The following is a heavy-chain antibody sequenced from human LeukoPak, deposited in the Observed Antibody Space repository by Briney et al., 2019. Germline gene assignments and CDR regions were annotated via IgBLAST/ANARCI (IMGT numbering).Heavy chain of an antibody. CDR2: ISDGGSIT. CDR1: GFTFSEDG. CDR3: AKSRGSGSNMARGVNFDY. D-gene: IGHD3-10*01. J-gene: IGHJ4*02. Sequence: GGSLRLSCAASGFTFSEDGMSWVRQAPGKGLEWVSNISDGGSITYYADSVKGRFTISRDNSKNTLFLQMSSLRAEDTAVYYCAKSRGSGSNMARGVNFDYWGQGTLVTVSS. V-gene: IGHV3-23*01.